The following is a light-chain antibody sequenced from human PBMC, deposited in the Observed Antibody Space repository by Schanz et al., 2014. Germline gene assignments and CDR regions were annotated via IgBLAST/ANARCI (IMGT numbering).Light chain of an antibody. CDR2: EVS. CDR1: SSDVGGYNY. V-gene: IGLV2-8*01. Sequence: QSALTQPPSASGSPGQSVTISCTGTSSDVGGYNYVSWYQQHPGKAPKLMIYEVSERPSGVPDRFSGSKSGNTASLTISGLQAEDEADYYCCSYAGSSTLLFGGGTKLTVL. CDR3: CSYAGSSTLL. J-gene: IGLJ2*01.